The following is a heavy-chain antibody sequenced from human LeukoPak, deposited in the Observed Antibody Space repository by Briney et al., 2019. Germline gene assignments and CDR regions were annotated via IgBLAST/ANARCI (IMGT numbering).Heavy chain of an antibody. Sequence: PGGSLRLSCAASGFTLSNYAMSWVRQAPGKGLEWVSVVTGSGGGTDYADSVKGRFTISRDNSKNTLFLHINSLSAEDTAVYYCAAAVNTGRAEHYWGQGTLVTVSS. CDR2: VTGSGGGT. CDR3: AAAVNTGRAEHY. CDR1: GFTLSNYA. V-gene: IGHV3-23*01. D-gene: IGHD4-17*01. J-gene: IGHJ4*02.